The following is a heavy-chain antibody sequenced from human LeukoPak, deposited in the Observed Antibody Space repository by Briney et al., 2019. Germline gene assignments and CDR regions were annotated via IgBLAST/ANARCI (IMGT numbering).Heavy chain of an antibody. CDR1: GFTFLRYG. D-gene: IGHD4-17*01. V-gene: IGHV3-48*03. CDR3: ARAVYFDY. CDR2: ISSSGGSK. Sequence: GGSLRLSCAAPGFTFLRYGMKWVRQAPGKGLEWISFISSSGGSKYYADSVKGRFTISRDNAQNSLYLQMNSLRAEDTAVYYCARAVYFDYWGQGTLVTVSS. J-gene: IGHJ4*02.